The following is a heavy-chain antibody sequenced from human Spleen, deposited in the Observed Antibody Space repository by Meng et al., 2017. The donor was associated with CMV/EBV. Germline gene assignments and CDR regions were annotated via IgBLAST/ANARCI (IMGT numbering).Heavy chain of an antibody. CDR2: INTYNGNT. CDR1: GYTFTSYG. V-gene: IGHV1-18*01. J-gene: IGHJ6*02. CDR3: ARDSYSYYYGSGSYTYYYYGMDV. D-gene: IGHD3-10*01. Sequence: ASVKVSCKASGYTFTSYGLTWVRQAPGQGLEWMGWINTYNGNTNYAQKFQGRVTMTTDTSTSTAYMELRSLRSDDTAVYYCARDSYSYYYGSGSYTYYYYGMDVWGQGTTVTVSS.